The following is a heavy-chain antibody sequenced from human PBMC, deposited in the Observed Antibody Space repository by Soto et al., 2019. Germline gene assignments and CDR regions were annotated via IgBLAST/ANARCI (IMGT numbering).Heavy chain of an antibody. CDR1: GFMFSSDG. V-gene: IGHV3-23*01. CDR2: ITHDGGGA. Sequence: VKLLESGGGLVEPGGSLRLSCAASGFMFSSDGMSWVRQAPGKGLEWVSAITHDGGGAYYTDSVKGRFTISRDDSKSTLYLQMNSLRVEDTAVYYCAKSRAVICKVDFGSWGQGALVTVSS. J-gene: IGHJ4*02. D-gene: IGHD6-19*01. CDR3: AKSRAVICKVDFGS.